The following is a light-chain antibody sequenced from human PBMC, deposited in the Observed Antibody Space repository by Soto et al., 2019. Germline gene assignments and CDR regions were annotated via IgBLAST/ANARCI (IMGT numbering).Light chain of an antibody. CDR2: GAS. CDR3: QHYGSSPGYT. Sequence: EIVLPQSPGTLSLSPGERATLSCRAIQSVSSSYLAWYQHKPGQAPRLLISGASSRATGIPDRFSRSGSGTDFTLTISRLETEDFALYYCQHYGSSPGYTFGQGTKLEIK. CDR1: QSVSSSY. J-gene: IGKJ2*01. V-gene: IGKV3-20*01.